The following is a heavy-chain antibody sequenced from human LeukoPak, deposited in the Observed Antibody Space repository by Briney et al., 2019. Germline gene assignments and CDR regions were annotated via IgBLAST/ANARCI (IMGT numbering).Heavy chain of an antibody. CDR1: GYTLTELS. CDR3: ATGHSNYDYVWGSFGY. J-gene: IGHJ4*02. CDR2: FDPEDGET. V-gene: IGHV1-24*01. D-gene: IGHD3-16*01. Sequence: GASVKVSCKVSGYTLTELSMRWVRQAPGKGLEWMGGFDPEDGETIYAQKFQDRVTMTEDTSTDTAYMELSSLRSEDTAVYYCATGHSNYDYVWGSFGYWGQGTLVTVSS.